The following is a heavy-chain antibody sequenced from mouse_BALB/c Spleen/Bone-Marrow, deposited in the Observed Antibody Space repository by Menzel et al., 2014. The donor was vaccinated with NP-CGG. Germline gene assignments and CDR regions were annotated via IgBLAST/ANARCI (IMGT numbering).Heavy chain of an antibody. Sequence: VQLKESGGGLVQPGGSLKLSCAASGITFSSNTMSWVRQTPERRLEWVAYSTNGGGSTYYPDTVKGRFTISRDNANNTLYPQMSSLKSEDTAMYYCVRPRYPFYAMDSWGQGTSVTVSS. CDR2: STNGGGST. J-gene: IGHJ4*01. CDR1: GITFSSNT. D-gene: IGHD2-14*01. V-gene: IGHV5-12-2*01. CDR3: VRPRYPFYAMDS.